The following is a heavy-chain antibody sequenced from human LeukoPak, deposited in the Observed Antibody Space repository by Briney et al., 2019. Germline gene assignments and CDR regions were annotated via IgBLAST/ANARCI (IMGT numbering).Heavy chain of an antibody. CDR3: ARDHYDFWSGYYRY. Sequence: PGGSLRLSCVASGFTFSSHGMHWVRQPPGKGLEWIGEIYHSGSTNYNPSLKSRVTISVDKSKKQFSLTLSSVTAADTAVYYCARDHYDFWSGYYRYWGQGTLVTVSS. CDR2: IYHSGST. V-gene: IGHV4-4*02. J-gene: IGHJ4*02. D-gene: IGHD3-3*01. CDR1: GFTFSSHG.